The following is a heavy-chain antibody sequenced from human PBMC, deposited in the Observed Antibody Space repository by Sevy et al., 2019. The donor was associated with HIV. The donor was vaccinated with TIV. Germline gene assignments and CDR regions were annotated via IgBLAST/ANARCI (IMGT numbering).Heavy chain of an antibody. CDR1: GGSISSYY. D-gene: IGHD6-13*01. V-gene: IGHV4-59*01. CDR3: ARERQLVLDY. J-gene: IGHJ4*02. Sequence: SETLSLISTVSGGSISSYYWSWIRQPPGKGLEWIGYIYYSGSTNYNPSLKSRVTISVDTSKSQFSLKLSSVTAADTAVYYCARERQLVLDYWGQGTLVTVSS. CDR2: IYYSGST.